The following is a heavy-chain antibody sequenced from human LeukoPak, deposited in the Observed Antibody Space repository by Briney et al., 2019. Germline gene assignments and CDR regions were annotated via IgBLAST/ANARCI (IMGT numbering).Heavy chain of an antibody. CDR3: VREDTPATANY. CDR2: ISGGGDIT. J-gene: IGHJ4*02. V-gene: IGHV3-23*01. D-gene: IGHD2-21*02. Sequence: GGSLRLSCAASGFNFANHAMSWFRQTPGKGLEWVSAISGGGDITYYADSVKGRFTISRDNSKDTLFLQMHSLRPGDTAVYYCVREDTPATANYWGQGTLVTISS. CDR1: GFNFANHA.